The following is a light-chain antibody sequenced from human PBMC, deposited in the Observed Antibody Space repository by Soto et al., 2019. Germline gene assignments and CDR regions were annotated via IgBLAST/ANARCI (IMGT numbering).Light chain of an antibody. Sequence: ELVFTQSPATPSLSPGERATPSCRASQSVSSYLAWYQQKPGQAPRLLIYDASNRATGIPARFSGSGSGTDFTLTISSLEPEDFAVYYCQQRSNWPTFGQGTRLEIK. J-gene: IGKJ5*01. CDR2: DAS. V-gene: IGKV3-11*01. CDR3: QQRSNWPT. CDR1: QSVSSY.